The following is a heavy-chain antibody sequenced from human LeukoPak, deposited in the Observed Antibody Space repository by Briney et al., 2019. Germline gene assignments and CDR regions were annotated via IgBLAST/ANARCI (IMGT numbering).Heavy chain of an antibody. CDR1: GYTFTSCD. CDR3: ARRNGVCYFDY. CDR2: MNPNSGNT. V-gene: IGHV1-8*01. J-gene: IGHJ4*02. Sequence: GASVKVSCKASGYTFTSCDINWVRQATGQGLEWMGWMNPNSGNTGYAQKFQGRGTITRNTAISTAYMELKSMRPEDTAVYDCARRNGVCYFDYWGQGTLVTVSS. D-gene: IGHD1-1*01.